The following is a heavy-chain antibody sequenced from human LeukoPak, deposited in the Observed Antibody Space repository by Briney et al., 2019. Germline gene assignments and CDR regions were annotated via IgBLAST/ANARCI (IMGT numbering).Heavy chain of an antibody. D-gene: IGHD3-16*01. CDR2: LRGDGET. CDR3: AKASWVSSADAVL. V-gene: IGHV3-23*01. Sequence: RTGGSLRLSCVASGFIFRDYAMSWVRHTPAGGLEWVSSLRGDGETFYTDSVKGRFTLSRDHSRNTVYLQLSNLRVEDTAVYYCAKASWVSSADAVLWGQGTLVTVS. CDR1: GFIFRDYA. J-gene: IGHJ4*02.